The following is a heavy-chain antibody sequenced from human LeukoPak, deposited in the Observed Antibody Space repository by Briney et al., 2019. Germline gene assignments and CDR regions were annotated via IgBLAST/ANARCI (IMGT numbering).Heavy chain of an antibody. V-gene: IGHV1-18*01. CDR1: GYTFTSYD. D-gene: IGHD4-17*01. CDR2: ISAYNGNT. J-gene: IGHJ4*02. CDR3: ARVEVTTVTTVDY. Sequence: ASVKVSCKASGYTFTSYDINWVRQATGQGLEWMGWISAYNGNTNYAQKLQGRVTMTTDTSTSTAYMELRSLRSDDTAVYYCARVEVTTVTTVDYWGQGTLVTVSS.